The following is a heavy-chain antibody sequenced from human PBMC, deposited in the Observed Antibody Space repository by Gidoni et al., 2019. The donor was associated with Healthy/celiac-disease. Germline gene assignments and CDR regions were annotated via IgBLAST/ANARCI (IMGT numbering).Heavy chain of an antibody. CDR2: INPSGGST. V-gene: IGHV1-46*01. J-gene: IGHJ4*02. D-gene: IGHD2-15*01. Sequence: QVQLVQSGAEVKKPGASVKVSCKASGYTVTSYYMPWVRQAPGQGLEWMGIINPSGGSTSYAQKFQGRVTMTRDTSTSTVYMELSSLRSDDTAVYYCARDRTDCSGGSCYPGSFDYWGQGTLVTVSS. CDR3: ARDRTDCSGGSCYPGSFDY. CDR1: GYTVTSYY.